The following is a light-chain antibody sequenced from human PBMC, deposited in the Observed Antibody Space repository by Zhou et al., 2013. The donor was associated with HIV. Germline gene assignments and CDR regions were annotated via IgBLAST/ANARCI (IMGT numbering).Light chain of an antibody. CDR1: HDISNY. CDR3: QHVNGYPVYT. Sequence: DIQLTQSPSFLSASVGDRVTITCRASHDISNYLAWYQQKPGRAPKLLIYAASTLQSGVPARFRGSGSGTEFTLTINSLQTEDFATYYCQHVNGYPVYTFGQGTKLEI. V-gene: IGKV1-9*01. J-gene: IGKJ2*01. CDR2: AAS.